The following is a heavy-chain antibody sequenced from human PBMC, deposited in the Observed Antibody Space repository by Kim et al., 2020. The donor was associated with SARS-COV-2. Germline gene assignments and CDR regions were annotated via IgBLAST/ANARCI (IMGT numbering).Heavy chain of an antibody. Sequence: GGSLRLSCAASGFTFSNYGMHWVRQAPGKGLEWVAVIWYDGSNKYYADSVKGRFTISRDNSKNTLYLQMNSLRAEDTAVYYCARDSIDPYYYYYMDVWGKGTTVTVSS. D-gene: IGHD2-15*01. CDR1: GFTFSNYG. CDR2: IWYDGSNK. CDR3: ARDSIDPYYYYYMDV. V-gene: IGHV3-33*01. J-gene: IGHJ6*03.